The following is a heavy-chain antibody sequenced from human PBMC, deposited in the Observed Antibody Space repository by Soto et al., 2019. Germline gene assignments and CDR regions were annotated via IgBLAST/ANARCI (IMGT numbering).Heavy chain of an antibody. Sequence: SWVRQAPGKGLEWVANIKQDGSEKYYVDSVKGRLTISRDNAKNSLYLQMKSLRAEDTAVYYCARVKSSSYTGNDAFDIWGQGTMVTVSS. CDR3: ARVKSSSYTGNDAFDI. J-gene: IGHJ3*02. CDR2: IKQDGSEK. D-gene: IGHD3-16*02. V-gene: IGHV3-7*01.